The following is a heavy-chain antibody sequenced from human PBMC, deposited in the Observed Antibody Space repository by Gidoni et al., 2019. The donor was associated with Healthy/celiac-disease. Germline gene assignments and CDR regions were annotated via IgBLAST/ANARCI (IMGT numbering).Heavy chain of an antibody. D-gene: IGHD2-15*01. CDR3: AREGLGGSLFDY. CDR1: GGSISSYY. J-gene: IGHJ4*02. Sequence: QVQLQESVPGLVKPSETLSLPCTVSGGSISSYYWSWIRQPPGKGLEWIGYIYYSGSTNYNPSLKSRVTISVDTSKNQFSLKLSSVTAADTAVYYCAREGLGGSLFDYWGQGTLVTVSS. V-gene: IGHV4-59*01. CDR2: IYYSGST.